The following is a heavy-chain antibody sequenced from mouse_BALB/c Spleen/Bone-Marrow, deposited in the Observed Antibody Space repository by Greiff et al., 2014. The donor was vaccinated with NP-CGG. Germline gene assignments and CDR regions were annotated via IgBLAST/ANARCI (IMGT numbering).Heavy chain of an antibody. V-gene: IGHV1-20*02. CDR3: ASSFITTAYYFDY. CDR1: GYSFTGYF. CDR2: INPYNGDA. J-gene: IGHJ2*01. D-gene: IGHD1-2*01. Sequence: EVQLQQSGPELVKPGASVKISCKASGYSFTGYFMNWVMQSHGKSLEWIGRINPYNGDAFYNQKFKGKATLTVDKSSSTAHMELRSLASEDSAVYYCASSFITTAYYFDYWGQGITLTVSS.